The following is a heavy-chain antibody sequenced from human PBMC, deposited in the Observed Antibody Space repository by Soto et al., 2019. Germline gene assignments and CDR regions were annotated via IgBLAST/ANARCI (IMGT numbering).Heavy chain of an antibody. V-gene: IGHV3-23*01. CDR1: GFTFNNYA. Sequence: GGSLRLSCAGTGFTFNNYAMSWVRQAPGKGLEWVSGISGGGDSANYADSVKGRFTISRDNSKNTIYLEMNGLRVEDTALYFCAKGHQSCITDTCTYYFDYWGRGILVTVSS. J-gene: IGHJ4*02. CDR2: ISGGGDSA. CDR3: AKGHQSCITDTCTYYFDY. D-gene: IGHD1-26*01.